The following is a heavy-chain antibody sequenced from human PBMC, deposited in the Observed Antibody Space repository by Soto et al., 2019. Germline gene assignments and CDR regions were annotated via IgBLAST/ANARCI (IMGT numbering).Heavy chain of an antibody. Sequence: SETLSLTCTVSGGSISSGGYYWSWIRQHPGKGLEWIGYIYYSGSTYYNPSLKSRVTISVDTSKNQFSLKLSSVTAADTAVYYCARDGFIVATISRGFDPWGQGTLVTVS. CDR2: IYYSGST. D-gene: IGHD5-12*01. CDR3: ARDGFIVATISRGFDP. J-gene: IGHJ5*02. CDR1: GGSISSGGYY. V-gene: IGHV4-31*03.